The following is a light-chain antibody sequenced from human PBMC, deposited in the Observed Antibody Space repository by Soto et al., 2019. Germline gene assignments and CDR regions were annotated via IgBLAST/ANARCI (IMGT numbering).Light chain of an antibody. CDR1: QSVRNW. V-gene: IGKV1-5*03. Sequence: DIQMTQSPSALAASVGDRVTITCRASQSVRNWLAWYRQKPGEAPKLLIYEGSTLERGVPSRFSGSVSGTEFTLTIISLQPADFATFYCQQYDTYSRTLGQETKV. CDR3: QQYDTYSRT. J-gene: IGKJ1*01. CDR2: EGS.